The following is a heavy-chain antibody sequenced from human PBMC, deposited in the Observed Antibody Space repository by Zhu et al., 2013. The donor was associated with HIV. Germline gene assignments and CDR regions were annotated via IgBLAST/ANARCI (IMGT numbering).Heavy chain of an antibody. CDR3: ARVGTYYNDDDI. Sequence: VQLQESGPGLVRPSQTLSLTCTVSGGSINSGDYYWNWIRQTPGKGLDWIGSIVSSGSTYYNPSLKSRVTISVDTSKNQFSLRLISLTAADTAVYYCARVGTYYNDDDIWGQGTMVTVSA. J-gene: IGHJ3*02. CDR1: GGSINSGDYY. D-gene: IGHD3-10*01. CDR2: IVSSGST. V-gene: IGHV4-39*07.